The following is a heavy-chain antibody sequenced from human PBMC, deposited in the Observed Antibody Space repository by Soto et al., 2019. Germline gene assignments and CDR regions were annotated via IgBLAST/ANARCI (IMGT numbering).Heavy chain of an antibody. CDR2: MNPNSGNT. J-gene: IGHJ6*03. D-gene: IGHD3-3*01. V-gene: IGHV1-8*01. Sequence: ASVKVSCKASGYTFTSYDINWVRQATGQGPEWMGWMNPNSGNTGYAQKFQGRVTMTRNTSISTAYMELSSLRSEDTAVYYCARVPADYDFWSGYSIYYYYYYMDVWGKGTTVTVSS. CDR1: GYTFTSYD. CDR3: ARVPADYDFWSGYSIYYYYYYMDV.